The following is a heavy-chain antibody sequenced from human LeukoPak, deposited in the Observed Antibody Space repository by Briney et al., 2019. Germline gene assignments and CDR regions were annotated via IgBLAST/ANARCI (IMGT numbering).Heavy chain of an antibody. J-gene: IGHJ4*02. CDR1: GFTFSSYA. CDR2: ISGSGGST. V-gene: IGHV3-23*01. D-gene: IGHD2/OR15-2a*01. CDR3: ARDYFRSSDY. Sequence: GGSLRLSCAASGFTFSSYAMSWVRQAPGKGLEWVSAISGSGGSTYYADSVKGRFTISRDNSKNTLYLQMNSLRAEDAAIYYCARDYFRSSDYWGQGTLVTVSS.